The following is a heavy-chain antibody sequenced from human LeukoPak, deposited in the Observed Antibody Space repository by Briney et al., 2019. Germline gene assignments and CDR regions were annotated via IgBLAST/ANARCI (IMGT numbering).Heavy chain of an antibody. D-gene: IGHD3-3*01. CDR3: ARRLTISRGFDP. CDR1: GGTFSSYA. V-gene: IGHV1-69*06. Sequence: SVKVSCKASGGTFSSYAISWVRQAPGQGLEWMGGIIPIFGTANYAQKFQGRVTITADKSTSTAYMELSSLRSEDTAVYYCARRLTISRGFDPWGQGTLVTVSS. CDR2: IIPIFGTA. J-gene: IGHJ5*02.